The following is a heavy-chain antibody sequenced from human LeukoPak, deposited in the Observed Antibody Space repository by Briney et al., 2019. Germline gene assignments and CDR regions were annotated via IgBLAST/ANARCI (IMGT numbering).Heavy chain of an antibody. CDR1: GGSSSGYY. D-gene: IGHD5-24*01. CDR2: VYNSEYT. V-gene: IGHV4-59*08. Sequence: SETLSLTCTVSGGSSSGYYWSWIRQPPGKGLEWIGYVYNSEYTKYNPSLKSRVSISFDTSKSQFSLILSSVTAGDTAVYYCARGRFLRWLQPYHFDCWGQGTLVTVSS. CDR3: ARGRFLRWLQPYHFDC. J-gene: IGHJ4*02.